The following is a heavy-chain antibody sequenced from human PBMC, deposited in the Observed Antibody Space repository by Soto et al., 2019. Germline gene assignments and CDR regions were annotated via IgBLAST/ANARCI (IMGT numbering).Heavy chain of an antibody. J-gene: IGHJ4*02. CDR2: VYSDGTT. CDR1: GFAVSTYY. V-gene: IGHV3-66*01. CDR3: ARGRSASSDFDS. Sequence: EVQLVESGGGLVQPGGSLRLSCAASGFAVSTYYMNWVRQAPGEGLEWVSVVYSDGTTYYADSVRGRFTISRDNSKSTLFLQMNSLRAEDTSLYYCARGRSASSDFDSWGQGTLVTVSS. D-gene: IGHD3-10*01.